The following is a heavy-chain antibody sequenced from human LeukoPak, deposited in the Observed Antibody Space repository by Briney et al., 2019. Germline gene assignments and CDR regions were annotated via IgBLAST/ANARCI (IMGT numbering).Heavy chain of an antibody. V-gene: IGHV4-39*07. Sequence: SETLSLTCTVSGGSISSSSYYWGWIRQPPGKGLEWIGSIYYSGSTYYNPSLKSRVTISVDTSKNQFSLKLSSVTAADTAVHYCARDTDSSIDYWGQGTLVTVSS. CDR1: GGSISSSSYY. D-gene: IGHD3-22*01. CDR2: IYYSGST. CDR3: ARDTDSSIDY. J-gene: IGHJ4*02.